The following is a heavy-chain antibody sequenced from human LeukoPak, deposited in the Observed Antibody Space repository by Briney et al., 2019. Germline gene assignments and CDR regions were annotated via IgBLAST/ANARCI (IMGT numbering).Heavy chain of an antibody. CDR1: GYTFTSSG. CDR2: ISAYTGNT. J-gene: IGHJ5*02. D-gene: IGHD2-2*01. CDR3: ARGDCSSTSCYFARWFDP. Sequence: GASVKVSCKASGYTFTSSGITWVRQAPGQGLEWMGWISAYTGNTNYAQQLQGRVTMTTDTSTSTAYMELRSVRSEDRAVYYCARGDCSSTSCYFARWFDPWGEGTLVTVSS. V-gene: IGHV1-18*04.